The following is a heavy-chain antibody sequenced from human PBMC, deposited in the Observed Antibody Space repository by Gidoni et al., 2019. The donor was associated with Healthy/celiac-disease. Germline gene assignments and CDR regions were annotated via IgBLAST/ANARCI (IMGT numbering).Heavy chain of an antibody. Sequence: QVQLVESGGGVVQPGRSLRLSCAASGFTFSSYAMHWVRPAPGKGLEWVAVISYDGSNKYYADSVKGRFTISRDNSKNTLYLQMNSLRAEDTAVYYCARDETMVRGVIDYDYGMDVWGQGTTVTVSS. CDR2: ISYDGSNK. D-gene: IGHD3-10*01. V-gene: IGHV3-30-3*01. CDR1: GFTFSSYA. J-gene: IGHJ6*02. CDR3: ARDETMVRGVIDYDYGMDV.